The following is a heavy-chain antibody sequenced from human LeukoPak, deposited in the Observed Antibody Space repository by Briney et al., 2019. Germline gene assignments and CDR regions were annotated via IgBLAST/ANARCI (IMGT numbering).Heavy chain of an antibody. D-gene: IGHD3-3*01. V-gene: IGHV4-34*01. Sequence: PSETLSLTCAVYGGSFSGYYWSWIRQPPGKGLEWIGEINHSGSTNYNPSLKSRVTISVDTSKNQFSLKLSSVTAADTAVYYCARALRYDFWSGYYTGNNYYYMDVWGKGTTVTVSS. CDR1: GGSFSGYY. J-gene: IGHJ6*03. CDR2: INHSGST. CDR3: ARALRYDFWSGYYTGNNYYYMDV.